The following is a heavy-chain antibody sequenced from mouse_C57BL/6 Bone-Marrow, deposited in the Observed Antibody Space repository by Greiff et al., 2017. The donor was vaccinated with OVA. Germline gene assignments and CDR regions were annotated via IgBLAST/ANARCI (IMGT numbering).Heavy chain of an antibody. V-gene: IGHV6-6*01. J-gene: IGHJ3*01. CDR3: TRLATGTWFAY. Sequence: EVKLVESGGGLVQPGGSMKLSCAASGFTFSDAWMDWVRQSPEKGLEWVAEIRNKANNHATYYAASVKGRFTISRDDSKSNVYLQMNSLRAEDTGIYYCTRLATGTWFAYWGQGTLVTVSA. CDR2: IRNKANNHAT. CDR1: GFTFSDAW. D-gene: IGHD4-1*01.